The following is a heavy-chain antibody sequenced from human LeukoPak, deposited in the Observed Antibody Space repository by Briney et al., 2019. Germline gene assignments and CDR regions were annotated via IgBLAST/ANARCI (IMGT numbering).Heavy chain of an antibody. Sequence: ASVKVSCKASGYTFTSYGISWVRQAPGQGLEWMGWISAYNGNTNYAQELQGRVTMTTDTSTSTAYMELRSLRSDDTAVYYCARDSRAAADSIYYYYGMDVWGQGTTVTVSS. CDR1: GYTFTSYG. CDR3: ARDSRAAADSIYYYYGMDV. J-gene: IGHJ6*02. V-gene: IGHV1-18*01. CDR2: ISAYNGNT. D-gene: IGHD6-13*01.